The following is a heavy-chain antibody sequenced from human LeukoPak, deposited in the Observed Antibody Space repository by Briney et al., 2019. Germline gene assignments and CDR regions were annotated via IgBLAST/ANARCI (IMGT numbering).Heavy chain of an antibody. CDR1: GFTFCSYG. CDR3: AKGLGYCSSTSCYVPHYYYGMDV. Sequence: GGSLRLSCAASGFTFCSYGMHWVRQAPGKGLEWVAVISYDGSNKYYADSVKGRFTISRDNSKNTLYLQMNSLRAEDTAVYYCAKGLGYCSSTSCYVPHYYYGMDVWGQGTTVTVSS. J-gene: IGHJ6*02. V-gene: IGHV3-30*18. CDR2: ISYDGSNK. D-gene: IGHD2-2*01.